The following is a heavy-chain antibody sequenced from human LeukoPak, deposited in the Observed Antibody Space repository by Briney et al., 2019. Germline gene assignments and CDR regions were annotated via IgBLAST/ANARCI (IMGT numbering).Heavy chain of an antibody. CDR2: INEDGGVK. CDR1: GFTFSSYW. D-gene: IGHD2-15*01. Sequence: GGSLRLSCVASGFTFSSYWMTWVRQAPGKGLEWVANINEDGGVKYYVDSVKGRFTISRDNSKNTLYLQMNSLRAEDTAVYYCAKDPWSGGSFGDYWGQGTLVTVSS. CDR3: AKDPWSGGSFGDY. V-gene: IGHV3-7*01. J-gene: IGHJ4*02.